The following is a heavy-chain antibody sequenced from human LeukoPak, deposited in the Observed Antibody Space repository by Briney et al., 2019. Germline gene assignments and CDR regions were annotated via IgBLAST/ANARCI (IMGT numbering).Heavy chain of an antibody. D-gene: IGHD2-15*01. CDR3: ARPGIYCSGGGSCFPWGY. Sequence: PGGSLRLSCAASGFTFSSYWMGWVRQAPGKGLEWVANINQDESETSYLDSVKGRFTISRDNAKNSLYLQMNTLRAEDTAVYYCARPGIYCSGGGSCFPWGYWGHGILVTVSS. V-gene: IGHV3-7*03. CDR2: INQDESET. CDR1: GFTFSSYW. J-gene: IGHJ4*01.